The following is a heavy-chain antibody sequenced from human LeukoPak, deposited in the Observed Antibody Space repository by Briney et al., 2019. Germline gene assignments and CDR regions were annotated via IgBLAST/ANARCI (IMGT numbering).Heavy chain of an antibody. CDR3: ARESGRYSYGRLFDY. V-gene: IGHV3-48*04. Sequence: PGGSLRLSCAASGFALSSYAMSWVRQAPGKGLEWVSYISSSSSTIYYADSVKGRFTISRDNAKNSLYLQMNSLRAEDTALYYCARESGRYSYGRLFDYWGQGTLVIVSA. D-gene: IGHD5-18*01. J-gene: IGHJ4*02. CDR2: ISSSSSTI. CDR1: GFALSSYA.